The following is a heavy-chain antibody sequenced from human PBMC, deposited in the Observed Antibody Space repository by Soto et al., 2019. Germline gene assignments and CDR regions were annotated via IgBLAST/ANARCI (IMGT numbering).Heavy chain of an antibody. J-gene: IGHJ4*02. Sequence: GGSLRLSCAASGFTFSSYAMSWVRQAPGKGLEWVSVISGSGGSTHYADSVKGRSTISRDNSKNTLHLQVNSLRGEDTAVYYCAKEADINGDYPDYWSQGTQVTGSS. CDR3: AKEADINGDYPDY. CDR2: ISGSGGST. D-gene: IGHD4-17*01. CDR1: GFTFSSYA. V-gene: IGHV3-23*01.